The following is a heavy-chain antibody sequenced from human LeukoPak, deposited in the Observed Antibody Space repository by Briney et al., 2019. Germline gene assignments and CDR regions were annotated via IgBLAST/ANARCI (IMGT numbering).Heavy chain of an antibody. CDR1: GGTFSRYA. CDR2: IIPIFGTA. J-gene: IGHJ3*02. D-gene: IGHD4-23*01. V-gene: IGHV1-69*05. Sequence: SVKVSCKASGGTFSRYAISWVRQAPGQGLEWMGGIIPIFGTANYAQKFQGRVTITTDESTSTAYMELSSLRSEDTAVYYCAILRWGGNPLDAFDIWGQGTMVTVSS. CDR3: AILRWGGNPLDAFDI.